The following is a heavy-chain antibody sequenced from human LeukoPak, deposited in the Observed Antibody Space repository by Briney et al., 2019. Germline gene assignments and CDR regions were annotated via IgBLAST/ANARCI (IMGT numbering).Heavy chain of an antibody. Sequence: SETLSLTCSVSGVSITNSYWSWIRQSPGKGLGWIASMSYSQSANYNPSLKSRVTTSLDTSKNHFSLRLTSVTAADTAIYYCTRSHRQEHNTVFGIVISNWLDPWGQGTQVAVSS. D-gene: IGHD3-3*01. CDR2: MSYSQSA. CDR3: TRSHRQEHNTVFGIVISNWLDP. J-gene: IGHJ5*02. V-gene: IGHV4-59*01. CDR1: GVSITNSY.